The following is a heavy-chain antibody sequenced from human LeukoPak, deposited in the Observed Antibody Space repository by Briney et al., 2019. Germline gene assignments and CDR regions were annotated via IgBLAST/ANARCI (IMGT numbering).Heavy chain of an antibody. CDR2: IYYSGST. CDR3: ARHNILWLGELKYYFDY. Sequence: PSETLSLTCTVSGGSISSSSYYWGWIRQPPGKGLEWIGSIYYSGSTYYNPSLKSRVTISVDTSKNQFSLKLSSVTAADTAVYYCARHNILWLGELKYYFDYWGQGTLVTVSS. V-gene: IGHV4-39*01. CDR1: GGSISSSSYY. J-gene: IGHJ4*02. D-gene: IGHD3-10*01.